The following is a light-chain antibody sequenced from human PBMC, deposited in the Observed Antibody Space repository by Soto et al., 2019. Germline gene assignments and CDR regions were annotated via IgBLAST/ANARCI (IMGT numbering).Light chain of an antibody. V-gene: IGKV1-39*01. CDR3: QQGYSNPST. J-gene: IGKJ5*01. CDR2: AAS. Sequence: DIQLTQSPSSLSASIGDRVTIICRASQSISGYLNWYQQKPGKAPKPLIYAASSLQSGVPSRFSGSESGTDFTLTITSLQPEDFATYYCQQGYSNPSTFGQGTRLDIK. CDR1: QSISGY.